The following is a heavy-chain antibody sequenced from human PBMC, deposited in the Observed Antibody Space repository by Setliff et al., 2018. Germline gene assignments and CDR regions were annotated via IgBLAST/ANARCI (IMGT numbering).Heavy chain of an antibody. V-gene: IGHV4-61*08. J-gene: IGHJ4*02. CDR1: GGSLSGAS. CDR2: VFYSGAT. CDR3: AKGGTYRYFDY. Sequence: PSETLSLTCTVSGGSLSGASIVTWIRQPPGKGLEFIGYVFYSGATKYDPSLKSRVTMSVGTSKSQFSLKLRSVTAADTAMYYCAKGGTYRYFDYWGQGTLVTVSS.